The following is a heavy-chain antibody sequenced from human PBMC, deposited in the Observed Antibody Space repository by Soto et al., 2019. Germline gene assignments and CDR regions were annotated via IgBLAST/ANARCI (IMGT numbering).Heavy chain of an antibody. Sequence: QVQVDESGGGVVQAGRSLRLSCAASGFTFSSYGMHWVRQAPGKGLEWVAVMWSDGSNKYYADSVKGRFTISRDNSKNTLYLQMNSLRAEDTAVYYCARDGDSSGHYSQFDYWGQGTLVTVPS. CDR3: ARDGDSSGHYSQFDY. D-gene: IGHD3-22*01. V-gene: IGHV3-33*01. CDR1: GFTFSSYG. J-gene: IGHJ4*02. CDR2: MWSDGSNK.